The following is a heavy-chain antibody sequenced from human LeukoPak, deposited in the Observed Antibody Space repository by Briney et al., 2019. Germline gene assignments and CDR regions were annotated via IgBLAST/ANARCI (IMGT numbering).Heavy chain of an antibody. CDR1: KFNFNSYG. V-gene: IGHV3-23*01. D-gene: IGHD4-17*01. CDR3: AKDPNGDYIGAFDI. J-gene: IGHJ3*02. CDR2: ISGSGGNT. Sequence: GGSLRLSCTTSKFNFNSYGMTWVRQAPGKGLEWVSSISGSGGNTQYAASVQGRFTISRDNSKNTLYLQMNSLRAEDTAVYYCAKDPNGDYIGAFDIWGQGTMVTVSS.